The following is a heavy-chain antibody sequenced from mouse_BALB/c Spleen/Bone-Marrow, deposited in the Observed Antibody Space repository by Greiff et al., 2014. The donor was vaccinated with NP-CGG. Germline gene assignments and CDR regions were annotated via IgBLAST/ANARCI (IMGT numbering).Heavy chain of an antibody. J-gene: IGHJ2*01. V-gene: IGHV1-14*01. CDR2: INPYNDGT. Sequence: EVHLVESGPELVKPGASVKMSRKASGYTSTSYVMHWMKQKPGQGLEWIGYINPYNDGTKYNETFKGKATLTSDKSSSTAYMDLSSLTSEDSAVYFCARSEYFGSSYDYWGQGTTLTVSS. CDR3: ARSEYFGSSYDY. CDR1: GYTSTSYV. D-gene: IGHD1-1*01.